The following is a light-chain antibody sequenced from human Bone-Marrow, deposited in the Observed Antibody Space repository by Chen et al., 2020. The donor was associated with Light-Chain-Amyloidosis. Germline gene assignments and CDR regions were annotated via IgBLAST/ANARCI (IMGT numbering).Light chain of an antibody. CDR2: DDR. V-gene: IGLV3-21*02. J-gene: IGLJ3*02. CDR3: QVWDRSSDRPV. CDR1: NIGSTS. Sequence: SYVLTQPSSVSVAPGQTATIACGGNNIGSTSVHWYQQTPGQAPLLVVYDDRDRPSGIPERLAGSNSGNTATLTISRVEAGDKADYYCQVWDRSSDRPVFGGGTKLTVL.